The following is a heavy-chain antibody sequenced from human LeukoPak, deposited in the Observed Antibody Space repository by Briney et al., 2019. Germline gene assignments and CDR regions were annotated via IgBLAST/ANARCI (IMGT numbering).Heavy chain of an antibody. J-gene: IGHJ4*02. Sequence: PGESLKIPCKGSGYSFTSYWIGWVRQMPGKGLEWMGIIYPGDSDTRYSPSFQGQVTISADKSISTAYLQWSSLKASDTAMYYCARRVAAATIDFDYWGQGTLVTVSS. CDR2: IYPGDSDT. CDR3: ARRVAAATIDFDY. D-gene: IGHD6-13*01. V-gene: IGHV5-51*01. CDR1: GYSFTSYW.